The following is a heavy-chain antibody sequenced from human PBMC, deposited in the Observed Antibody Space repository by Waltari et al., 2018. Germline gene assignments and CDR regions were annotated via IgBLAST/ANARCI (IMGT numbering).Heavy chain of an antibody. V-gene: IGHV1-69-2*01. Sequence: EVQLVQSGAEVKKPGATVKISCKVSGYTFTHYYMHWVQQAPGKGLEWMGLVDPEDGETIYAEKFQGRVTITADTSTDTAYMELSSLRSEDTAVYYCATGYCSSTSCLGGYNWFDPWGQGTLVTVSS. CDR2: VDPEDGET. D-gene: IGHD2-2*01. CDR1: GYTFTHYY. J-gene: IGHJ5*02. CDR3: ATGYCSSTSCLGGYNWFDP.